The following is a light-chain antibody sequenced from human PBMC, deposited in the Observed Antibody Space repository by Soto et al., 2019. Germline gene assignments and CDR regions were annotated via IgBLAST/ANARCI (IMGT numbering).Light chain of an antibody. Sequence: DIQMTQSPSTLSASVGDRATITCRASQSISSWLAWYQQKPGKAPKLLIYDASSLESGVPSRFSGSGSRTEFTLTISSLQPDDFATYYCQQYNSYWTSGQGTKVDIK. J-gene: IGKJ1*01. CDR1: QSISSW. V-gene: IGKV1-5*01. CDR3: QQYNSYWT. CDR2: DAS.